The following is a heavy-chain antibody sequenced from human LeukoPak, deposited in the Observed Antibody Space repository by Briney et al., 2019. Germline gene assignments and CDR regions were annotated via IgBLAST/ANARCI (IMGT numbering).Heavy chain of an antibody. V-gene: IGHV4-34*01. Sequence: SETLSLTCAVYGGSFSGYYWSWIRQPPGKGLEWIGEINHSGSTNYNPSLKSRVTISVDTSKNQFSLKLSSVTAADTAVYYCARGIAAAGTFDYWGQGTLVTVSS. CDR1: GGSFSGYY. D-gene: IGHD6-13*01. CDR3: ARGIAAAGTFDY. J-gene: IGHJ4*02. CDR2: INHSGST.